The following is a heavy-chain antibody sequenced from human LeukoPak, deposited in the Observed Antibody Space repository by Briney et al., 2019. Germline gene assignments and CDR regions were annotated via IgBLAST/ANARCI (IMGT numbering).Heavy chain of an antibody. V-gene: IGHV3-7*01. D-gene: IGHD3-3*01. CDR2: IKQDASER. Sequence: PGGSLRLSCTGSGFGFSGYWMSWVRQVPGTGLEWVANIKQDASERYYADSVRGRFTISRDNARNYQYLQMNSQRVEDTAIYYCATDGGPFDHWGQGILVTVSS. CDR3: ATDGGPFDH. CDR1: GFGFSGYW. J-gene: IGHJ4*02.